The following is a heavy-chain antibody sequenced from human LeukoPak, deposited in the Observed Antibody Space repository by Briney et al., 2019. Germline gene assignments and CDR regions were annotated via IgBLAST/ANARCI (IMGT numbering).Heavy chain of an antibody. V-gene: IGHV3-7*01. J-gene: IGHJ4*02. CDR3: ARGGGDY. CDR2: IKQDGSDK. D-gene: IGHD1-26*01. Sequence: GGSLRLSCVASGLTFSDYWMTWVRQAPGKGLEWVANIKQDGSDKKYVDSVKGRFTISRDNAKNSLYLQMDSLRDEDTAVYYCARGGGDYWGQGTLVTVTS. CDR1: GLTFSDYW.